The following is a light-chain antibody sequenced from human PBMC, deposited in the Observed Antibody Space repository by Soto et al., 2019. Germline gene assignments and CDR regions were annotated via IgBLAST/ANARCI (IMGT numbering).Light chain of an antibody. CDR3: QQYVISPRP. CDR2: GAS. J-gene: IGKJ1*01. CDR1: QSFTSNY. Sequence: EVGLTQSPGALSLTTGERATLSCRASQSFTSNYLAWYQQKPGQAPRLLVFGASSRATGVPDRFSGGGSGTDFTLTISRLEPEDFALYYCQQYVISPRPFGQ. V-gene: IGKV3-20*01.